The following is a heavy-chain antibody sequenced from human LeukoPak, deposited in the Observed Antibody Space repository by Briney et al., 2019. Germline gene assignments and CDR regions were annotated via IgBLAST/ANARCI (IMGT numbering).Heavy chain of an antibody. V-gene: IGHV1-69*05. CDR1: GGTFSSYA. D-gene: IGHD4-11*01. Sequence: ASVKVSCKASGGTFSSYAISWVRQAPGQGLEWMGGIIPIFGTANYAQKFQGRVTITTDESTSTAYMELSSLRSEDTAMYYCARGGPYTGCDLWGQGTLVTVSS. CDR3: ARGGPYTGCDL. CDR2: IIPIFGTA. J-gene: IGHJ5*02.